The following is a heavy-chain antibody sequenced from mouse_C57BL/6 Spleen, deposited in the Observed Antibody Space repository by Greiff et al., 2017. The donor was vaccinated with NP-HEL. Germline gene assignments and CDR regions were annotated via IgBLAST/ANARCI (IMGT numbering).Heavy chain of an antibody. D-gene: IGHD4-1*01. Sequence: EVQLQQSGPELVKPGASVKISCKASGYTFTDYYMNWVKQSHGKSLEWIGDINPNNGGTSYNQKFKGKATLTVDKSYSTAYMERRSLTSEVSAVYYCASSLTGTKCAYWGQGTLVTVSA. CDR1: GYTFTDYY. V-gene: IGHV1-26*01. CDR2: INPNNGGT. CDR3: ASSLTGTKCAY. J-gene: IGHJ3*01.